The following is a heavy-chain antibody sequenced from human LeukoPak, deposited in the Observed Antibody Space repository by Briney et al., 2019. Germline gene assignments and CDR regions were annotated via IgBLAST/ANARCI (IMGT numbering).Heavy chain of an antibody. D-gene: IGHD3-10*01. J-gene: IGHJ6*03. V-gene: IGHV2-5*01. CDR2: IYWNDDK. CDR3: AHINTYLTRPGIWFGVGDYYYMDV. Sequence: KESGPTLVNPTQTLTLTCTFSGFSLSTSGVGVGWIRQPPGKALEWLALIYWNDDKRYSPSLKSRLTITKDTSKNQVVLTMTNMDPVDTATYYCAHINTYLTRPGIWFGVGDYYYMDVWGKGTTVTVSS. CDR1: GFSLSTSGVG.